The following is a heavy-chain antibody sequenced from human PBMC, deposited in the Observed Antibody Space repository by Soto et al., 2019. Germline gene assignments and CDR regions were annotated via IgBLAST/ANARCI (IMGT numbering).Heavy chain of an antibody. CDR2: IYPGDSDT. CDR1: GYSFTSYW. V-gene: IGHV5-51*01. CDR3: ATHLVSGYSSGWYDPRHAFDI. D-gene: IGHD6-19*01. Sequence: PGESLKISCKGSGYSFTSYWIGWVRQMPGKGLEWMGIIYPGDSDTRYSPSFQGQVTISADKSISTAYLQWSSLKASDTAVYYCATHLVSGYSSGWYDPRHAFDIWGQGTMVTVSS. J-gene: IGHJ3*02.